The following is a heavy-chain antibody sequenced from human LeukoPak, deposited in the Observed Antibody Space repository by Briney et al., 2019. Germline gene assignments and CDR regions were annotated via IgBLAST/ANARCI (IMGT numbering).Heavy chain of an antibody. V-gene: IGHV3-9*01. J-gene: IGHJ3*02. Sequence: PGGSLRLSCAASGFSFDDYAMHWVRHAPGKGLEWVSGISWNSGSIGYADSVKGRFTISGDNAKNSLYLQMNSLRAEDTALYYCAKDWYSSSLLAFDIWGQGTMVTVSS. CDR2: ISWNSGSI. D-gene: IGHD6-13*01. CDR1: GFSFDDYA. CDR3: AKDWYSSSLLAFDI.